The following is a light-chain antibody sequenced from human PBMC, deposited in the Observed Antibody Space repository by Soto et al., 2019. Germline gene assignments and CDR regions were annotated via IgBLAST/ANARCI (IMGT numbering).Light chain of an antibody. CDR3: SSYTSSLVV. CDR2: DVS. V-gene: IGLV2-14*01. J-gene: IGLJ2*01. CDR1: SSDVGGYNY. Sequence: QSALTQPASVSGSPGQSITISCTGTSSDVGGYNYVSWYQQHQGKAPKLMIYDVSNRPSGVSNRFSGSKSGNTASLTISGLQAEDEADYYCSSYTSSLVVFGGGTKLTVL.